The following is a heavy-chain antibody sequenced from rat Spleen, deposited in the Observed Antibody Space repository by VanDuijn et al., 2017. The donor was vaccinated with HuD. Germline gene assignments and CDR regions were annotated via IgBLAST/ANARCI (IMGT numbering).Heavy chain of an antibody. CDR1: GLSLTSNS. J-gene: IGHJ4*01. Sequence: QVQLKESGPGLVQPSQTLSLTCTVSGLSLTSNSVSWIRQPPGKGLEWIATISSGGHTYYNSVLKSRLTISRDTSKSQVFLKMNSLQTEDTAIYHCTRAPGKGYVMDAWGQGTAVTVSS. V-gene: IGHV2-47*01. CDR3: TRAPGKGYVMDA. D-gene: IGHD5-1*01. CDR2: ISSGGHT.